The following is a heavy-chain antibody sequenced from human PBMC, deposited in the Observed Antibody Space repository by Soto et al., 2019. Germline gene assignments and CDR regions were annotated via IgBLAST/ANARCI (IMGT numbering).Heavy chain of an antibody. CDR2: IIPIFGTP. Sequence: GASVKVSCKASGGTFNNYVINWVRQAPGQGLEWMAGIIPIFGTPNYAQKFQGRVTITADKSTSTAYMELNSLRSEDTAAYYCAGRCDGTNCLAHFDYWGQGTLVTVSS. J-gene: IGHJ4*02. CDR3: AGRCDGTNCLAHFDY. CDR1: GGTFNNYV. V-gene: IGHV1-69*06. D-gene: IGHD2-2*01.